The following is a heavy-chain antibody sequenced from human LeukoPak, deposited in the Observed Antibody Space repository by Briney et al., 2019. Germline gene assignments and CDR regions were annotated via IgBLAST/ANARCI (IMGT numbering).Heavy chain of an antibody. J-gene: IGHJ4*02. V-gene: IGHV3-9*01. Sequence: ALRLSCAASGFTFDDYAMHWVRQAPGKGLEWVSGISWNSGSVGYVDSVKGRFTISRDNAKNSLYLQMNGLRAEDTAVYYCATVGGSYSPADYWGQGTLVTVSS. D-gene: IGHD1-26*01. CDR1: GFTFDDYA. CDR3: ATVGGSYSPADY. CDR2: ISWNSGSV.